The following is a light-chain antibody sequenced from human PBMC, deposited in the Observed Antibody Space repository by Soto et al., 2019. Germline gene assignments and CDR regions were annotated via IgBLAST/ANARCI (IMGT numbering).Light chain of an antibody. J-gene: IGKJ2*01. Sequence: DIPMTQSPSTLSASIGDRATITCRASQSISSWLAWYQQNPGKAPKLLIYDASNLESGVPSRFSGSGSGTEFTLTISSLQPDDYATYYCQQYNSYGYTFGQGTKLEIK. CDR2: DAS. CDR3: QQYNSYGYT. CDR1: QSISSW. V-gene: IGKV1-5*01.